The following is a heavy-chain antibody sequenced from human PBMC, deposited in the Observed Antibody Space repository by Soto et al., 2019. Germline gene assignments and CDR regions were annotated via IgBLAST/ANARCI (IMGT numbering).Heavy chain of an antibody. CDR3: AISPSYYYASSGPGTRFDP. CDR2: ISGSGGST. CDR1: GFTFSNYA. V-gene: IGHV3-23*01. Sequence: GGSLRLSCAPSGFTFSNYAMSWVRQAPGKGLEWVSAISGSGGSTYYADSVKGRFTISRDNSKNTLYLQMNSLRAEDTAVYYCAISPSYYYASSGPGTRFDPWGQGTLVTVSS. D-gene: IGHD3-22*01. J-gene: IGHJ5*02.